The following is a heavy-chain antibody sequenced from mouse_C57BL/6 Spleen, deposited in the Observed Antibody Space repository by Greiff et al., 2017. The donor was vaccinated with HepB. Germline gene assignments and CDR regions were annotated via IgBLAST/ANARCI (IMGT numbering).Heavy chain of an antibody. Sequence: VQLQQSGPELVKPGASVKISCKASGYTFTDYYMNWVKQSHGKSLEWIGDINPNNGGTSYNQKFKGKATLTVDKSSSTAYMELRSLTSEDSAVYYCARQGGRFAYWGQGTLVTVSA. CDR2: INPNNGGT. CDR3: ARQGGRFAY. J-gene: IGHJ3*01. V-gene: IGHV1-26*01. CDR1: GYTFTDYY.